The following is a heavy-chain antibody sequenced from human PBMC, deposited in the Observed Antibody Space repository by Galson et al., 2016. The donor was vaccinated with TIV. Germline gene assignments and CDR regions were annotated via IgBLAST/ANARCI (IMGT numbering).Heavy chain of an antibody. CDR1: GNTFTNYY. Sequence: SVKVSCKAYGNTFTNYYMNWIRQAPRQGLEWMGIINTKGDYSAYAQKFQGRVTMTRDTSTSTVSMELRNLRSEDTAVYYCATERPGAEVDGWGDWGQGTLVIVSS. CDR3: ATERPGAEVDGWGD. D-gene: IGHD3-10*01. J-gene: IGHJ4*02. V-gene: IGHV1-46*01. CDR2: INTKGDYS.